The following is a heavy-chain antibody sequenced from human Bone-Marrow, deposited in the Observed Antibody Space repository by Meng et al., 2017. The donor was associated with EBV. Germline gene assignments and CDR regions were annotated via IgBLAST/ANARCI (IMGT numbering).Heavy chain of an antibody. Sequence: QVQLLQSGGRVKKPGSSVKVSCRTSGGTFSSDAVSWVRQAPGQGLEWMGGLIPMVGAPHYAQKFQGRVTIIADESTSTHSMELNSLRSEDTAMYYCASESGRGFTPDYWGQGTLVTVSS. CDR1: GGTFSSDA. CDR2: LIPMVGAP. V-gene: IGHV1-69*01. D-gene: IGHD3-10*01. CDR3: ASESGRGFTPDY. J-gene: IGHJ4*02.